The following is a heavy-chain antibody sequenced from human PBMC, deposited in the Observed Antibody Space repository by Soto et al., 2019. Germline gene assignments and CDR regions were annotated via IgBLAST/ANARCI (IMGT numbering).Heavy chain of an antibody. D-gene: IGHD3-3*01. CDR3: AREIITDDFWSGYWFDY. Sequence: GASVKVSCKASGYTFTSYGISWVRQAPGQGLEWMGWISAYNGNTNYAQKLQGRVTMTTDTSTSTAYMELRSLRSDDTAVYYCAREIITDDFWSGYWFDYWGQGTLVTVSS. J-gene: IGHJ4*02. CDR1: GYTFTSYG. V-gene: IGHV1-18*01. CDR2: ISAYNGNT.